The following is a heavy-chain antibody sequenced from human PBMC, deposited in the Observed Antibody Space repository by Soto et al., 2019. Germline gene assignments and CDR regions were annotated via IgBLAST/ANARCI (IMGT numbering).Heavy chain of an antibody. CDR3: ARDATLRH. CDR1: GDSMDSFY. D-gene: IGHD2-15*01. V-gene: IGHV4-59*01. J-gene: IGHJ4*01. Sequence: SETLSLTCTVSGDSMDSFYWNWIRQPPGKGLEWVGNIYYTGSTNYNPSLESRVSVSIDTSKNQFSLQLTSVTAADTAIYYCARDATLRHWGHGTLVTVSS. CDR2: IYYTGST.